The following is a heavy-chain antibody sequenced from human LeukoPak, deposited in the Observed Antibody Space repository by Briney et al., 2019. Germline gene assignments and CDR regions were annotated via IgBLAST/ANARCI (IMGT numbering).Heavy chain of an antibody. CDR2: ISAYNGNT. Sequence: ASVKVSCKASGYTFTSYGISWVRQAPGQGLEWMGWISAYNGNTNYAQKLQGRVTMTTDTSTSTAYMELRSLRSDDTAVYYCARDYYDSGGYYSNDYWGQGTLVTVSS. CDR3: ARDYYDSGGYYSNDY. CDR1: GYTFTSYG. D-gene: IGHD3-22*01. V-gene: IGHV1-18*01. J-gene: IGHJ4*02.